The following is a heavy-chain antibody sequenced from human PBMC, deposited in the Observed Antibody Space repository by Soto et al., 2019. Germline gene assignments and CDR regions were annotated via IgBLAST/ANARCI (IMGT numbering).Heavy chain of an antibody. D-gene: IGHD6-13*01. Sequence: SVKVSCKASGGTFSSYAISWVRQAPGQGLEWMGGIIPIFGTANYAQKFQGRVTITADESTSTAYMELSSLRSEDTAVYYCARGRGFYSSSWYGANWFDPWGQGTLVTVSS. CDR2: IIPIFGTA. CDR3: ARGRGFYSSSWYGANWFDP. J-gene: IGHJ5*02. V-gene: IGHV1-69*13. CDR1: GGTFSSYA.